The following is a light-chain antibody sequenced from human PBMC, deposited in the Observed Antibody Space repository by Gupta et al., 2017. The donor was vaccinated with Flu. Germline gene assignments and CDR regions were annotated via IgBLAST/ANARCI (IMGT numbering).Light chain of an antibody. Sequence: DIVMTQSPDSLAVSLGERATLNCKSSQSVLYSSNNKNYLAWYQQTPGQPPKLLIYWASTRESGVPDRFSGSGSGTDFTLTISSLQAEDVALYYCQQYYSTPRTFGQGTKVEIK. CDR2: WAS. V-gene: IGKV4-1*01. J-gene: IGKJ1*01. CDR3: QQYYSTPRT. CDR1: QSVLYSSNNKNY.